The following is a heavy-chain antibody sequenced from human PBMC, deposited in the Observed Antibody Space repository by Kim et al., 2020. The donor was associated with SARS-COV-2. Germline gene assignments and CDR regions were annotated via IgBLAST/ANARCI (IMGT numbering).Heavy chain of an antibody. D-gene: IGHD6-19*01. V-gene: IGHV3-33*05. CDR1: GFTFSSYG. Sequence: GGSLRLSCAASGFTFSSYGMHWVRQAPGKGLEWVAVISYDGSNKYYADSVKGRFTISRDNSKNTLYLQMNSLRAEDTAVYYCARDRGLSSGWYFGYWGQGTLVTVSS. CDR3: ARDRGLSSGWYFGY. J-gene: IGHJ4*02. CDR2: ISYDGSNK.